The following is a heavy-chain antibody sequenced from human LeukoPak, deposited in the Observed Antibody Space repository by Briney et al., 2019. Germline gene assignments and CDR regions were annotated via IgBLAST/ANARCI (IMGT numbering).Heavy chain of an antibody. J-gene: IGHJ4*02. CDR3: AEDDGYRYDNGGWFDY. Sequence: GGSLRLSCAASGFTVSSNYMSWVRQAPGKGLEWVSAISVNGDTAYYADSVKGRFTISRDNSKNTVFLQMNSLRVDDTAVYYCAEDDGYRYDNGGWFDYWGQGTLVTVSS. D-gene: IGHD5-18*01. CDR1: GFTVSSNY. V-gene: IGHV3-23*01. CDR2: ISVNGDTA.